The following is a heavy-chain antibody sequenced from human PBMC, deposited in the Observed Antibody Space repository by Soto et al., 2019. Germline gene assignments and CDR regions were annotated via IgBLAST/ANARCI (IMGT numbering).Heavy chain of an antibody. V-gene: IGHV4-59*01. CDR2: IYYSGST. J-gene: IGHJ4*02. CDR3: ARAYSGYDWFDY. CDR1: GGSISSYY. Sequence: PSETLSLTCTVSGGSISSYYWSWIRRPPGKGLEWIGYIYYSGSTNYNPSLKSRVTISVDTSKNQFSLKLSSVTAADTAVYYCARAYSGYDWFDYWGQGTLVTVSS. D-gene: IGHD5-12*01.